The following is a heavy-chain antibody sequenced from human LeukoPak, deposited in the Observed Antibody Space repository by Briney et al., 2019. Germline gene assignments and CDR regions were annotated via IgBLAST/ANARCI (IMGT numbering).Heavy chain of an antibody. CDR2: FYHSGST. Sequence: SDTLSLTCAVSGYSISSGYYWGWIRQPPGKGLEWIGSFYHSGSTYYNPSLKSRVTISVDTSKNQFSLKLSSVTAADTAVYYCARDRELLWFGELSEYYYMDVWGKGTTVTVSS. CDR1: GYSISSGYY. CDR3: ARDRELLWFGELSEYYYMDV. V-gene: IGHV4-38-2*02. D-gene: IGHD3-10*01. J-gene: IGHJ6*03.